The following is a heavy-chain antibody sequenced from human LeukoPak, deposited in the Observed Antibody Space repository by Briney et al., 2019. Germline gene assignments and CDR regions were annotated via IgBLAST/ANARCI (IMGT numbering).Heavy chain of an antibody. J-gene: IGHJ4*02. CDR2: ISYDGTEK. V-gene: IGHV3-30-3*01. CDR1: GLSFSSYA. Sequence: PGGSLRLSWAASGLSFSSYAMHWVRQAPGKGLEWVAVISYDGTEKYYGDSVKGRFTISRDNSKNTLYLQMNSLRAEDTALYYCARDGHGVPLDYWGQGTLVTVSP. CDR3: ARDGHGVPLDY. D-gene: IGHD4-17*01.